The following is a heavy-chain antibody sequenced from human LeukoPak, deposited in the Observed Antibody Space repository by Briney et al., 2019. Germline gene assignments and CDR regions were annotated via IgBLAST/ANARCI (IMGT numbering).Heavy chain of an antibody. CDR2: IYYSGST. V-gene: IGHV4-39*01. D-gene: IGHD7-27*01. CDR3: ARLANWGSPTDY. CDR1: GGSISSSSYY. Sequence: SETLSLTCTVSGGSISSSSYYWGWIRQPPGKGLEWIGSIYYSGSTYYNPSLKSRVTISVDTSKNQFSLKLTSVTAADTAVYYCARLANWGSPTDYWGQGTLVTVSS. J-gene: IGHJ4*02.